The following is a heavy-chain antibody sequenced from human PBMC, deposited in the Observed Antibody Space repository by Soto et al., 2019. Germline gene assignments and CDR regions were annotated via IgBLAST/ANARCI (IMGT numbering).Heavy chain of an antibody. CDR3: ARQGANAFDI. J-gene: IGHJ3*02. Sequence: GECLKISCKESGYSFTSYWIGWVRQMPGKGLEWMGVIYPGDSDTRYSPSIQGQVTISADKSINTAYLQWSSLKASDTAMYYCARQGANAFDIWGQGTMVTVSS. V-gene: IGHV5-51*01. CDR2: IYPGDSDT. CDR1: GYSFTSYW.